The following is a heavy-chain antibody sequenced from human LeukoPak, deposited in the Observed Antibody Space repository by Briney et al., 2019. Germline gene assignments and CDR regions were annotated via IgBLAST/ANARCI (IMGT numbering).Heavy chain of an antibody. CDR3: AKGVGRWPQPGTYYFDY. Sequence: GSLRLSCAASGFTFSSYAMSWVRQAPGKGLEWVSAISGSGGSTYYADSVKGRFTISRDNSKNTLYLQMNSLRAEDTAVYYCAKGVGRWPQPGTYYFDYWGQGTLVTVSS. CDR1: GFTFSSYA. V-gene: IGHV3-23*01. D-gene: IGHD5-24*01. CDR2: ISGSGGST. J-gene: IGHJ4*02.